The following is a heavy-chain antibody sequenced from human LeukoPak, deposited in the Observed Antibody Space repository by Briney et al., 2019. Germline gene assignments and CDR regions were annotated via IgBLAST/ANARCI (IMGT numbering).Heavy chain of an antibody. D-gene: IGHD2-15*01. Sequence: PSETLSLTCTVSGGSVSSGSYYWSWLRHPPGKGLEWIGYFYYSGSTNYNPSLKSRVTISVDTSKNQFSLKLSSVTAADTAVYYCARDHCSGGSCRLDYWGQGTLVTVSS. CDR1: GGSVSSGSYY. CDR3: ARDHCSGGSCRLDY. J-gene: IGHJ4*02. V-gene: IGHV4-61*01. CDR2: FYYSGST.